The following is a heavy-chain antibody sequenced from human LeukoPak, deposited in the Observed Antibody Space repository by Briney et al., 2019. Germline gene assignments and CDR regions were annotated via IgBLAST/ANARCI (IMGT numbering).Heavy chain of an antibody. Sequence: PSETLSLTCAVYGGSFSGYYWSWIRQPPGKGLEWSGEINHSGSTNYNPPLKSRVTISVDTPKNQFSLKLSSVTAADTAVYYCARGLKILLHSPVYYMDVWGKGTTVTASS. CDR1: GGSFSGYY. CDR3: ARGLKILLHSPVYYMDV. V-gene: IGHV4-34*01. CDR2: INHSGST. J-gene: IGHJ6*03. D-gene: IGHD2-15*01.